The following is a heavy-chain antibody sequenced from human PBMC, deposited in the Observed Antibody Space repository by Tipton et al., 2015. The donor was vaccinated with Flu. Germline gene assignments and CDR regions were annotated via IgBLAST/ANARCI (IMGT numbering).Heavy chain of an antibody. V-gene: IGHV3-33*01. CDR2: IWYDGSNK. CDR3: ARGNRGGGHSCDI. J-gene: IGHJ3*02. Sequence: SGFSFRSYAMHWVRQAPGKGLEWVAVIWYDGSNKYYADSVRGRLTISRDNSKDTHYLQWNSLRAEDTAVYYCARGNRGGGHSCDIWGQGTMVTVSS. CDR1: GFSFRSYA. D-gene: IGHD3-10*01.